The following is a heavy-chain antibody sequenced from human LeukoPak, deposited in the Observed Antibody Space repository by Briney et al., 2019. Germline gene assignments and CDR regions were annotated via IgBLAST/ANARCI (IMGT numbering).Heavy chain of an antibody. CDR2: INPRSGST. D-gene: IGHD3-22*01. J-gene: IGHJ5*02. V-gene: IGHV1-46*01. Sequence: ASVTVSFTSSGYTFIIYYMHWVRQAPGQGLEWMGIINPRSGSTSYAQKVQGRVTITSDTSTDTVYMELSSLRSGDTAVYYCAREGARYSSGYYPNWFDPWGQGTLVTVSS. CDR1: GYTFIIYY. CDR3: AREGARYSSGYYPNWFDP.